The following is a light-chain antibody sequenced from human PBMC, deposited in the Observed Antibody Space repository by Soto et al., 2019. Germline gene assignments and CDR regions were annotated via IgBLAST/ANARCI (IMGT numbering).Light chain of an antibody. Sequence: EILLTQSPGTLSLSPGERATLSCRASQSVSSSYLAWYQQKPGQATRLLIYGASSRATGIPDRFSVSGSGTDFTLTISRPEPEDFEVYYCQQYGSSPQTFGQGTKVEIK. V-gene: IGKV3-20*01. CDR2: GAS. CDR3: QQYGSSPQT. CDR1: QSVSSSY. J-gene: IGKJ1*01.